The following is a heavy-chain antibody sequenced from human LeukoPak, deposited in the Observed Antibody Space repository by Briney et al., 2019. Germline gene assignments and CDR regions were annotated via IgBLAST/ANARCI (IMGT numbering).Heavy chain of an antibody. Sequence: GSLRLSCAASGFTFSSYAMSWVRQAPGKGLEWVSAISGSGGSTYYADSVKGRFTISRDNSKNTLYLQMNSLRAEDTAVYYCVKDAYYDILTGYVRWDYWGQGTLVTVSS. V-gene: IGHV3-23*01. CDR3: VKDAYYDILTGYVRWDY. CDR1: GFTFSSYA. CDR2: ISGSGGST. D-gene: IGHD3-9*01. J-gene: IGHJ4*02.